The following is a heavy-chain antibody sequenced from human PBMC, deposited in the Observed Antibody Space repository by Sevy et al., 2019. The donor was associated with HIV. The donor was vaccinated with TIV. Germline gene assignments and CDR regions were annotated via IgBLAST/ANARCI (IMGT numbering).Heavy chain of an antibody. V-gene: IGHV4-4*07. D-gene: IGHD5-12*01. J-gene: IGHJ4*02. Sequence: SETLSLTCTVSGGSISSYSWSWIRQPAGKGLEWIGRVYTSGSTNYNPSLKSRVTMSVDTSKNQFSLKLSSVTAADTAVFYCARDEGDGYNYFDYWGQGTLVTVSS. CDR3: ARDEGDGYNYFDY. CDR1: GGSISSYS. CDR2: VYTSGST.